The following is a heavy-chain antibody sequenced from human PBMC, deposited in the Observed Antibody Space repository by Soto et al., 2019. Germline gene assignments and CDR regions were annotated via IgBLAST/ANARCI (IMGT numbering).Heavy chain of an antibody. V-gene: IGHV5-51*01. J-gene: IGHJ6*02. Sequence: PGESLKISCKGSGFSFTRYWIGWVRQMPGKGLEWMGIIYPGDSETKYSPSFQGQVTISADKSTSTAYLQWSSLKASDNAMYYCARCREHVWAYYGMDVCGQGHTVTVS. D-gene: IGHD3-10*01. CDR3: ARCREHVWAYYGMDV. CDR1: GFSFTRYW. CDR2: IYPGDSET.